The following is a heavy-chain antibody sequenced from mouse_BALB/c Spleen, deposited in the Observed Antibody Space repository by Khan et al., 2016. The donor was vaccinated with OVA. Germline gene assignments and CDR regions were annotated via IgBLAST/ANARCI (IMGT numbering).Heavy chain of an antibody. V-gene: IGHV1-4*01. Sequence: QVRLQQSGAELARPGASVKLSCKASGYTFTNYSIHWIKQRPGQGLEWIGYINPSSNYSNYNQNFKDKATLTADKSSSPAYMQLSSLTSDDSSVYYCGRRPVPPYYFDYWGQGTTLTVSS. CDR1: GYTFTNYS. J-gene: IGHJ2*01. CDR3: GRRPVPPYYFDY. CDR2: INPSSNYS.